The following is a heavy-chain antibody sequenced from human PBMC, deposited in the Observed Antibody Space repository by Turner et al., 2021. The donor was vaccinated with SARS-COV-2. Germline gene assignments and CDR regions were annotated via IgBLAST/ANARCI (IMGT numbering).Heavy chain of an antibody. CDR3: ATAESDY. V-gene: IGHV3-74*01. Sequence: EVQLVESGGGLVQPGGSLRLSCLVSGFNFRSNWMHWVRQAPGKGLVWVSRINSDGSTIDFADSVKGRFTVSRDNAKNTLYLQMNSLRAEDTALYYCATAESDYWGQGTLVTVSS. CDR1: GFNFRSNW. J-gene: IGHJ4*02. D-gene: IGHD3-10*01. CDR2: INSDGSTI.